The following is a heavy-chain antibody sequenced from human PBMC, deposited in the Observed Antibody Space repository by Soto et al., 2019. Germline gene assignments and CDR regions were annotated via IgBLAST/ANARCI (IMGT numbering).Heavy chain of an antibody. D-gene: IGHD5-12*01. CDR1: GASISSGRSY. V-gene: IGHV4-31*03. J-gene: IGHJ4*02. CDR3: ARYNGYGHFDS. Sequence: PSETLSLTCTVSGASISSGRSYWSWIRQHPGKGLEWIAYMFYSGSTYYHPSLKSRVNISADTSKSQFSLRLTSVTPADTAVYYCARYNGYGHFDSWGQGTLVTVSS. CDR2: MFYSGST.